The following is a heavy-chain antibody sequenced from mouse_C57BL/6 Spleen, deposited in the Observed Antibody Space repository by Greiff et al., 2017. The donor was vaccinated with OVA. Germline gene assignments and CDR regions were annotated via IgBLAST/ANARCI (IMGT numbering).Heavy chain of an antibody. Sequence: EVQRVESGPELVKPGASVKIPCKASGYTFTDYNMDWVKQSHGKSLEWIGDINPNNGGTIYNQKFKGKATLTVDKSSSTAYMELRSLTSEDTAVYYCARSATGSFDYWGQGTTLTVSS. J-gene: IGHJ2*01. CDR1: GYTFTDYN. CDR3: ARSATGSFDY. CDR2: INPNNGGT. D-gene: IGHD4-1*01. V-gene: IGHV1-18*01.